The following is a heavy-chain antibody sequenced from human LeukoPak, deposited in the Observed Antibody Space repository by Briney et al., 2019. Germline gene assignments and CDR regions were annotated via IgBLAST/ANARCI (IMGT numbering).Heavy chain of an antibody. J-gene: IGHJ3*02. V-gene: IGHV4-59*01. CDR2: IYYSGST. D-gene: IGHD3-22*01. Sequence: SETLSLTCTVSGGSISSYYWSWIRQPPGKGLEWIGYIYYSGSTNYNPSLKSRVTTSVDTSKNQFPLKLRSVTAADTAVYYCAKLADYDSSGYDAFDIWGQGTMVTVSS. CDR1: GGSISSYY. CDR3: AKLADYDSSGYDAFDI.